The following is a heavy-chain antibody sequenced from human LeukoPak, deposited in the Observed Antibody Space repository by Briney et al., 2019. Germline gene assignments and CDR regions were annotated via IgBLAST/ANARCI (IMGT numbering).Heavy chain of an antibody. Sequence: ASVKVSCKASGYTFTSYGISWRRKSPGQGLEWMGWISAYNGNTNYAQKLQGRGTMTTDTSTSTAYMELRSLRSDDTAVYYCARDLTGTERGYYYYYMDVWGKGTTVTVTS. CDR1: GYTFTSYG. CDR2: ISAYNGNT. V-gene: IGHV1-18*01. J-gene: IGHJ6*03. CDR3: ARDLTGTERGYYYYYMDV. D-gene: IGHD1-20*01.